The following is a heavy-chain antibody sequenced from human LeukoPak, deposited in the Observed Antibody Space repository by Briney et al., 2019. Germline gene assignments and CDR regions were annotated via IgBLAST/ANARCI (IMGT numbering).Heavy chain of an antibody. J-gene: IGHJ4*02. CDR1: GYTFTGYY. V-gene: IGHV1-2*04. D-gene: IGHD5-18*01. Sequence: GASVKVSCKASGYTFTGYYMHWVRQAPGQGLEWMGWINPNSGGTNYAQKFQGWVTMTRDTSISTAYMELSRLRSDDTAVYYCARTKYHSYGSNFGYWGQGTLVTVSS. CDR3: ARTKYHSYGSNFGY. CDR2: INPNSGGT.